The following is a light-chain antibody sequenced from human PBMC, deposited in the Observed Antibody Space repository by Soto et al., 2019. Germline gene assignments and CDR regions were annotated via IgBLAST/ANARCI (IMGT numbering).Light chain of an antibody. Sequence: QSALTQPASVSGSPGQSITIPCTGTSSDVGSYNLVSWYQQHPGNAPKLMIYEGTKRPSGISNRFSGSKSGNTASLTISGLQAEDEADYYCCSYAGLSAWVFGGGTKLTVL. CDR1: SSDVGSYNL. CDR3: CSYAGLSAWV. V-gene: IGLV2-23*01. CDR2: EGT. J-gene: IGLJ3*02.